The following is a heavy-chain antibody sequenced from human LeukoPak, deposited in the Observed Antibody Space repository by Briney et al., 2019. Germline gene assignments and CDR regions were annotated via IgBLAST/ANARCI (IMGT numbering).Heavy chain of an antibody. D-gene: IGHD5-18*01. CDR2: IYNSGST. J-gene: IGHJ5*02. CDR1: GGSISSYY. Sequence: PSETLSLTCTVSGGSISSYYWSWIRQPAGKGLEWIGRIYNSGSTNYNPSLKSRVTMSVDTSKNQFSLKLSSVTAADTAVYYCARVGYSYGLAGLYNWFDPWGQGTLVTVSS. V-gene: IGHV4-4*07. CDR3: ARVGYSYGLAGLYNWFDP.